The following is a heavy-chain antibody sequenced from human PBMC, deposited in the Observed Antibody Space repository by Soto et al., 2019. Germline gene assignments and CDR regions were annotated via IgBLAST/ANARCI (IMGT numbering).Heavy chain of an antibody. CDR1: CYTFTSYG. D-gene: IGHD3-3*01. J-gene: IGHJ6*02. CDR2: ISAYNVNT. CDR3: ARAHELIKIFGVKYGMEV. V-gene: IGHV1-18*01. Sequence: ASVNVSFKASCYTFTSYGIILFRQSPLQWLEWMGWISAYNVNTNYAQNLHCIVTMTTDTSTSTAYMELRSLRSDDTALYYCARAHELIKIFGVKYGMEVWGQRTTVNVSS.